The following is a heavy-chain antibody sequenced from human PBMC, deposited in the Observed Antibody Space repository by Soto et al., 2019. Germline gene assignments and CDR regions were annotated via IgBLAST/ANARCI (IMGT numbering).Heavy chain of an antibody. CDR2: ISPMFGAA. CDR3: AREVQVHTPAFVD. D-gene: IGHD3-10*01. Sequence: HVQLVQSGAEMKKPGSSVKVSCQSSGGTFNTYAMNWVRQAPGQGPEWMGDISPMFGAANYAPKFQGRVTITADASTGTSSMQLTSLTSEDTALYFCAREVQVHTPAFVDWCQGTLVTVSS. CDR1: GGTFNTYA. V-gene: IGHV1-69*19. J-gene: IGHJ4*02.